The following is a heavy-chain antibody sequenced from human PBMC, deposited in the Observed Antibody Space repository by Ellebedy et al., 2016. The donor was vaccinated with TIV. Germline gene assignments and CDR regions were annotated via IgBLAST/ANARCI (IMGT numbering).Heavy chain of an antibody. V-gene: IGHV1-46*01. D-gene: IGHD6-19*01. J-gene: IGHJ6*02. CDR2: INPTAGST. Sequence: AASVKVSCKASGYTFTSYYMHWVRQASGQGLEWMGIINPTAGSTSSAQKFKGRVTMTSDTSTRTVYMELSSLRSEDTAVDYCARAPSVDPHMDVWGQGTTVTVSS. CDR1: GYTFTSYY. CDR3: ARAPSVDPHMDV.